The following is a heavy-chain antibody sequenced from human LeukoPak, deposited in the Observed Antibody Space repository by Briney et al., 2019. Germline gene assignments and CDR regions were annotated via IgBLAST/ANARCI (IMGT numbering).Heavy chain of an antibody. CDR1: GFTFSSYT. D-gene: IGHD4-11*01. Sequence: PGGSLRLSCAASGFTFSSYTMNWVRQPPGKGLEWVSTISSSSTYMYYADSVEGRFTISRDNAKNSLYLQMNTLRAEDTAVYYCARDLGYSRDYWGQGTLVTVSS. J-gene: IGHJ4*02. CDR3: ARDLGYSRDY. V-gene: IGHV3-21*01. CDR2: ISSSSTYM.